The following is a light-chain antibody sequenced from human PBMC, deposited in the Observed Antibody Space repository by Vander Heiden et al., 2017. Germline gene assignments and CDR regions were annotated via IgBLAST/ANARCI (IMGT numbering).Light chain of an antibody. Sequence: DPVSITCRASQSINRYLNWYQQKLGKAPKLLIYAASSLQSGVPSRSSGSGSGTDFSLTISSLQPEDFATYYCQQSYNAPRTFGQGTKVEIK. J-gene: IGKJ1*01. CDR1: QSINRY. V-gene: IGKV1-39*01. CDR3: QQSYNAPRT. CDR2: AAS.